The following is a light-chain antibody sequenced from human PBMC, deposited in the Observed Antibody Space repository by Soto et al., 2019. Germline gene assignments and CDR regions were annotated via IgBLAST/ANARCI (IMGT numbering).Light chain of an antibody. CDR2: EAS. V-gene: IGKV3-11*01. J-gene: IGKJ4*01. CDR3: QQRSYWLT. CDR1: QSVSSY. Sequence: EIVLTQSPATLSLSPGERATISCRASQSVSSYLAWYQQKPGQAPRLLIYEASNRAAGIPARFSGSGSGTDFTLTISSLEPEDFAVYYCQQRSYWLTFGGGTKVEI.